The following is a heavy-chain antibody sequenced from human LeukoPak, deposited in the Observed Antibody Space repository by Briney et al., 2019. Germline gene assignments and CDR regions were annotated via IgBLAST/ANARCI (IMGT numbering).Heavy chain of an antibody. D-gene: IGHD3-3*01. CDR3: ARESEALLDY. Sequence: ATVKVCCKASGYSFTSYGISWVRQAPGQGLEWMGWISAHNGNTNYAQRLQGRVTMTTDTSTSAAYMELRSPTSDDTAVYYCARESEALLDYWGQGTLVTVSS. CDR2: ISAHNGNT. V-gene: IGHV1-18*01. CDR1: GYSFTSYG. J-gene: IGHJ4*02.